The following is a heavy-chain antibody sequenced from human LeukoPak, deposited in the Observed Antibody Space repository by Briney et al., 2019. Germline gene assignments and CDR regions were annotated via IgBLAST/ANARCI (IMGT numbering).Heavy chain of an antibody. Sequence: ASVTVSCKASGGTFSNYAISWVRQAPGQGLEWMGGIIPLFGTANYAQKFLGRVIITADESTSTTHMHLSSLQSEDTAVYYCAREWAGYGSGSYYYYWGQGTLVTVSS. V-gene: IGHV1-69*13. CDR1: GGTFSNYA. J-gene: IGHJ4*02. CDR3: AREWAGYGSGSYYYY. CDR2: IIPLFGTA. D-gene: IGHD3-10*01.